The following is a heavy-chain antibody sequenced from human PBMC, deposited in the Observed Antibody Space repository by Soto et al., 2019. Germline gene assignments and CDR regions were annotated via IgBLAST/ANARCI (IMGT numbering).Heavy chain of an antibody. V-gene: IGHV4-39*01. CDR1: GGSIRVQSYY. J-gene: IGHJ5*02. CDR2: SYYSGTS. Sequence: SSETLSLTCTVSGGSIRVQSYYWTWIRQTPGKGLEWVGSSYYSGTSYFNPALKGRVTISVDTSTNQFSLRLTSVTAADTAVYYCTRRSNWNDYEFDPWGQGTLVTVPS. CDR3: TRRSNWNDYEFDP. D-gene: IGHD1-20*01.